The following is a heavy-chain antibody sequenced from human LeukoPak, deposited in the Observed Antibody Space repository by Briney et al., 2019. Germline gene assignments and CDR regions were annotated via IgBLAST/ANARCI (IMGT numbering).Heavy chain of an antibody. CDR3: ARRYSSGWYYYYYMDV. CDR1: GGSFSGYY. Sequence: SETLSLTCAVYGGSFSGYYWSWIRQPPGKGLEWIGEINHSGSTNYNPSLKSRVTISVDTSKNQFSLKLSSVTAADTAVYYCARRYSSGWYYYYYMDVWGKGTTVTISS. CDR2: INHSGST. D-gene: IGHD6-19*01. J-gene: IGHJ6*03. V-gene: IGHV4-34*01.